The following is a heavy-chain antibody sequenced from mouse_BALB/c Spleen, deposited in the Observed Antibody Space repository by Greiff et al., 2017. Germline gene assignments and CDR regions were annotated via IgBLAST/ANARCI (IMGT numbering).Heavy chain of an antibody. CDR1: GYTFTDYN. D-gene: IGHD2-13*01. V-gene: IGHV1S29*02. CDR2: IYPYNGGT. CDR3: ARREDYFWFAY. Sequence: VQLQQSGPELVKPGASVKISCKASGYTFTDYNMHWVKQSHGKSLEWIGYIYPYNGGTGYNQKFKSKATLTVDNSSSTAYMELRSLTSEDSAVYYCARREDYFWFAYWGQGTLVTVSA. J-gene: IGHJ3*01.